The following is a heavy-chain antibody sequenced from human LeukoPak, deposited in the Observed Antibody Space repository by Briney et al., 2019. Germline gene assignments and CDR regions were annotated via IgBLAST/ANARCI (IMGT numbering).Heavy chain of an antibody. D-gene: IGHD5-24*01. Sequence: GGSLRLSCAGSGFTFSSYAMHWVRQAPGKGLEWVAVISYDGSDKYYADSVKGRFTISRDNSKKKLYLQMNSPRAEDTAIYYCAKDGDRWLQPKLFDYWGQGTLVTVSS. CDR3: AKDGDRWLQPKLFDY. V-gene: IGHV3-30*18. CDR1: GFTFSSYA. J-gene: IGHJ4*02. CDR2: ISYDGSDK.